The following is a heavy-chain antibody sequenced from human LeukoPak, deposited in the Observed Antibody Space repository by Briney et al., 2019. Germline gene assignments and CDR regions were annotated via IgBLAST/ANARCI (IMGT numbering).Heavy chain of an antibody. CDR2: IIPIFGTA. J-gene: IGHJ4*02. CDR3: ARGPLNYYGSGSYYNEGY. Sequence: SVKVSCKASGYTFTSYGISWVRQAPGQGLEWMGGIIPIFGTANYAQKFQGRVTITADESTSTAYMELSSLRSEDTAVYYCARGPLNYYGSGSYYNEGYWGQGTLVTVSS. D-gene: IGHD3-10*01. CDR1: GYTFTSYG. V-gene: IGHV1-69*13.